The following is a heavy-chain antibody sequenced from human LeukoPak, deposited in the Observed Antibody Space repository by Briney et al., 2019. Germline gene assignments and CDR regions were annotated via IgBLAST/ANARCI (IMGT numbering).Heavy chain of an antibody. CDR2: IYYSGST. CDR1: GGSISSYY. D-gene: IGHD5-12*01. Sequence: PSETLSLTCTVSGGSISSYYWSWIRQPPGKGLGWNGYIYYSGSTNYNPSLKSRVTISVDTSKNQCSLKLSSVTAADTAVYYCARQSQHSGYQAPDCWGQGTLVTVSS. J-gene: IGHJ4*02. CDR3: ARQSQHSGYQAPDC. V-gene: IGHV4-59*08.